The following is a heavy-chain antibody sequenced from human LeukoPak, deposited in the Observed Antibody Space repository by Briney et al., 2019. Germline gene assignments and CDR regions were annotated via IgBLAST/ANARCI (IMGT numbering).Heavy chain of an antibody. CDR2: ISSSSKYI. V-gene: IGHV3-21*01. Sequence: PGGSLRLSCAASGFNFSDYNMNWVRQAPGKGLEWVSVISSSSKYIYYADSVKGRFTISRDYAKNSLYVQMNSLRAEDTAVYYCARARYDSSGFYVYFDFWGQGTLVIVSS. CDR1: GFNFSDYN. D-gene: IGHD3-22*01. J-gene: IGHJ4*02. CDR3: ARARYDSSGFYVYFDF.